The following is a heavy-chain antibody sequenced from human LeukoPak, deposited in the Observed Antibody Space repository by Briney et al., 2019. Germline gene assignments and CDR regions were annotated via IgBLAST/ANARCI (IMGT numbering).Heavy chain of an antibody. CDR1: GYTFTSSD. Sequence: ASVKVSCKASGYTFTSSDIKWVRQATGQGLEWMGWMNPNTGNTEYAQKFQGRVTMTSNTSISTAYMELSSLRSEDTAVYYCARGQKDNGVSSSWYYYGMDVWGQGTTVTVSS. CDR3: ARGQKDNGVSSSWYYYGMDV. CDR2: MNPNTGNT. D-gene: IGHD6-13*01. J-gene: IGHJ6*02. V-gene: IGHV1-8*01.